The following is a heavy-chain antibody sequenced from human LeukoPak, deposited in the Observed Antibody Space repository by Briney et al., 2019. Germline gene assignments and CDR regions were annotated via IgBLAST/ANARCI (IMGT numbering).Heavy chain of an antibody. D-gene: IGHD3-22*01. V-gene: IGHV1-69*04. CDR1: GGTFSSYA. CDR3: ARGDSSGYYDY. Sequence: ASVKVSCKASGGTFSSYAISWVRQAPGQGLEWMGRIIPILGIANYAQNFQGRVTMTRDTSTTTVYMDLSSLRSEDTAVYYCARGDSSGYYDYWGQGTLVTVSS. CDR2: IIPILGIA. J-gene: IGHJ4*02.